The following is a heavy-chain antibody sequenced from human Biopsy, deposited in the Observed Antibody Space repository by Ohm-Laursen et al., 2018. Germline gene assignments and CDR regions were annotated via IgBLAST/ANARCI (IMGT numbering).Heavy chain of an antibody. Sequence: SLRLSCTASGFTFSTYDMHWVRQAPGQGLEHVAAINSNGGTTYYVNSVKGRFTISRDNSKNTVSLQMGSLRSEDMAVYYCARGNSENNYYFAMDVWGQGTTVTVSS. V-gene: IGHV3-64*01. CDR2: INSNGGTT. D-gene: IGHD1-26*01. J-gene: IGHJ6*02. CDR3: ARGNSENNYYFAMDV. CDR1: GFTFSTYD.